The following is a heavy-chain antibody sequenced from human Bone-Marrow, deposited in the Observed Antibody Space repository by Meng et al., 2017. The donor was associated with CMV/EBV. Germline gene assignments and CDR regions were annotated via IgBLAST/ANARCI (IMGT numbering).Heavy chain of an antibody. CDR3: RTYQLLNAFDI. CDR1: GGSISSSSYY. J-gene: IGHJ3*02. Sequence: GSLRLSCTVSGGSISSSSYYWGWIRQPPGKGLEWIGGIYYSGSTYYNPSLKSRVTISVDTSKNQFSLKLSSVTAADTAVYYCRTYQLLNAFDIWGPGTLVTVSS. V-gene: IGHV4-39*01. D-gene: IGHD2-2*01. CDR2: IYYSGST.